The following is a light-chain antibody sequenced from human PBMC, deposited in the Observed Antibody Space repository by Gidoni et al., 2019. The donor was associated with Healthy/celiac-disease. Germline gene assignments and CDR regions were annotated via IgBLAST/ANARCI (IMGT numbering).Light chain of an antibody. J-gene: IGLJ1*01. CDR1: SSNIGAGYD. Sequence: QSVLTQPPSVSGAPGQSVTISCTGSSSNIGAGYDVHWYQQLPGTAPKLLIYGNSNRPSGGPDRFSGPKSGTSASLAITGLQAEDEADYYCQSYDSSLSGYVFGTGTKVTVL. CDR2: GNS. V-gene: IGLV1-40*01. CDR3: QSYDSSLSGYV.